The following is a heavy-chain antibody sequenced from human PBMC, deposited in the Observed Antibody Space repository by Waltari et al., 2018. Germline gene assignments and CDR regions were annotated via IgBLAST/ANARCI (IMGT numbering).Heavy chain of an antibody. D-gene: IGHD3-3*01. CDR3: ASDAFGNSIGGVFDY. CDR1: GFSFADRA. CDR2: INWNSGNI. J-gene: IGHJ4*02. V-gene: IGHV3-9*01. Sequence: EVQLVESGGGLVQPGRSLRLSCVGSGFSFADRALHWVRQVPGKGVDVVAGINWNSGNIGYADSVKGRFTISRDNAKNSLYLQINSVRTEDTALYYCASDAFGNSIGGVFDYWGQGTLVNVSS.